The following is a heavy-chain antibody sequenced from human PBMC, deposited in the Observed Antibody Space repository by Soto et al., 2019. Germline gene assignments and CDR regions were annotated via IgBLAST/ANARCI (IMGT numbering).Heavy chain of an antibody. Sequence: QVQLVQSGAEVRKPGSSVKVSCKASGGTLRRYVIGWVRQAPGQGLEWLGGITPVLGTTNYVQNFQGRLTITADESATTVYMELGSLQSEDTAVYYCAREVGTSGPYYYFDNWGQGTLVTVSS. J-gene: IGHJ4*02. D-gene: IGHD2-2*01. V-gene: IGHV1-69*01. CDR1: GGTLRRYV. CDR2: ITPVLGTT. CDR3: AREVGTSGPYYYFDN.